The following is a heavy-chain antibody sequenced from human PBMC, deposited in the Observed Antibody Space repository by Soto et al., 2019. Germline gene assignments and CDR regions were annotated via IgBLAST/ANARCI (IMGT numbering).Heavy chain of an antibody. J-gene: IGHJ6*03. CDR1: GFTFSSYS. CDR3: ARDPGSGPYYYYYYMDV. Sequence: GGSLRLSCAASGFTFSSYSMNWVRQAPGKGLEWVSYISSSSSTIYYADSVKGRFTISRDNAKNSLYLQMNSLRAEDTAVYYCARDPGSGPYYYYYYMDVWGKGTTVTVS. V-gene: IGHV3-48*01. CDR2: ISSSSSTI. D-gene: IGHD3-3*01.